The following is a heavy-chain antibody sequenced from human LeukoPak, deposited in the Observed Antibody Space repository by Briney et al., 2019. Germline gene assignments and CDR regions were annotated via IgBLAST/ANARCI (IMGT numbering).Heavy chain of an antibody. J-gene: IGHJ4*02. D-gene: IGHD3-9*01. CDR3: ARDGPYCDILTGYYNPVRYFDY. CDR2: ISSSSSTI. CDR1: GFTFSSYS. Sequence: GGSLRLSCAASGFTFSSYSMNWVRQAPGKGLEWVSYISSSSSTIYYADSVKGRFTISRDNAKNSLYLQMNSLRAEDTAVYYCARDGPYCDILTGYYNPVRYFDYWGQGTLVTVSS. V-gene: IGHV3-48*01.